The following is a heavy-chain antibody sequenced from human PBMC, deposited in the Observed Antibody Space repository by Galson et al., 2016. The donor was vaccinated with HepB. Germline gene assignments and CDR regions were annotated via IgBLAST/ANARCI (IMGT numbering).Heavy chain of an antibody. CDR2: ISSDGSTT. D-gene: IGHD3-9*01. CDR3: VRDWSEIDYDVLTANYYYYHYGMDV. V-gene: IGHV3-74*01. J-gene: IGHJ6*02. CDR1: GFTFSSYW. Sequence: SLRLSCAASGFTFSSYWMHWVRQAPGRGLVWVSRISSDGSTTDYADSVKGRFTISRDNVKNTVYLQMNSLRAEDTAVYYCVRDWSEIDYDVLTANYYYYHYGMDVRGQGALVTVSS.